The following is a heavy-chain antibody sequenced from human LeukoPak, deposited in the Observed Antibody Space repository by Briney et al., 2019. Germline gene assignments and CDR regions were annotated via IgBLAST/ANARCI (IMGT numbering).Heavy chain of an antibody. CDR3: ARDGRWINYYDGSAPL. CDR2: ISGSGSII. V-gene: IGHV3-48*04. CDR1: GFTFSSYW. D-gene: IGHD3-22*01. J-gene: IGHJ4*02. Sequence: GGSLRLSCAASGFTFSSYWMHWVRQAPGKGLVWVSHISGSGSIIYYADSVKGRFTISRDNAKNSLYLQMNSLTVEDTAVYYCARDGRWINYYDGSAPLWGQGTLVTVSS.